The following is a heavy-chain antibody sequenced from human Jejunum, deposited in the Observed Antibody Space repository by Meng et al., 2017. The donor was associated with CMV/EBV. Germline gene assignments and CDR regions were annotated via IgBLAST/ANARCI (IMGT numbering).Heavy chain of an antibody. CDR1: A. V-gene: IGHV3-23*01. J-gene: IGHJ6*02. Sequence: AMSWVRQAPGKGLEWVSRISTSGGITNHADSVKGRFTISRDNSRNTLYLRINSLRAEDTAVYYCARWSQWYYDIYTGYNFYGMDVWGQGTTVTVSS. D-gene: IGHD3-9*01. CDR2: ISTSGGIT. CDR3: ARWSQWYYDIYTGYNFYGMDV.